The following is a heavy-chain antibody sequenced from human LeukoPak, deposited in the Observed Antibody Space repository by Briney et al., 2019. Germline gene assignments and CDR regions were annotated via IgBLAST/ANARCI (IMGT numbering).Heavy chain of an antibody. CDR2: IIPIFGTA. J-gene: IGHJ5*02. D-gene: IGHD1-7*01. CDR1: GGTFSSYA. CDR3: ARDNYAGANWFDP. Sequence: ASVKVSCKASGGTFSSYAISWVRQAPGQGLEWMGGIIPIFGTANYAQKFQGRVTITTDESTSTAYMELSSLRSEDTAVHYCARDNYAGANWFDPWGQEPWSPSPQ. V-gene: IGHV1-69*05.